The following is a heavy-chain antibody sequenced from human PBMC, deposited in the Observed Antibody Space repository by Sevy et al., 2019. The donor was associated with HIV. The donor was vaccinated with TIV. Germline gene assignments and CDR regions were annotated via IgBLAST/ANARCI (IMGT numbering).Heavy chain of an antibody. CDR1: GFSFGRYN. V-gene: IGHV3-21*06. CDR3: ARDPYCTDTSCSRPYFDY. D-gene: IGHD2-8*02. CDR2: ISRSSTSI. Sequence: GGSLRLSCAASGFSFGRYNMNWVRQAPGKGLEWVSSISRSSTSIYYADSVKGRFTVSRDNAKNSLYIQLNGLRVDDTAVYYCARDPYCTDTSCSRPYFDYWGQGALVTVSS. J-gene: IGHJ4*02.